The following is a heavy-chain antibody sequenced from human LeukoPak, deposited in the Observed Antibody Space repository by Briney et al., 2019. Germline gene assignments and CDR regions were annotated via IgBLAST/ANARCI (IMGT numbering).Heavy chain of an antibody. D-gene: IGHD2-15*01. CDR1: GFTLSSYG. CDR2: FSGSGGST. CDR3: ARSGLNRFDY. Sequence: GGSLRLSCAASGFTLSSYGMSWVRQAPGKGLEWVSTFSGSGGSTYYADSVKGRFSISRDNSKKTLYLQMNSLRAEDTAAYYCARSGLNRFDYWGQGTLVSVSS. J-gene: IGHJ4*02. V-gene: IGHV3-23*01.